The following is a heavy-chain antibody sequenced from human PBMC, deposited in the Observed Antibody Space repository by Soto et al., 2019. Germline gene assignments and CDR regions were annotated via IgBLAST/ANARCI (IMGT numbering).Heavy chain of an antibody. CDR3: ARGRDGSNYYFDY. V-gene: IGHV1-69*13. Sequence: SVKVSCKASGGTFSDAVTSWVRQAPGQGLEWMGGIVPIFGKANLAEKFQDRVTITADESTSTAYMKLSSLRSEDTAVYYCARGRDGSNYYFDYWGQGTLVTVSS. CDR1: GGTFSDAV. J-gene: IGHJ4*02. D-gene: IGHD3-10*01. CDR2: IVPIFGKA.